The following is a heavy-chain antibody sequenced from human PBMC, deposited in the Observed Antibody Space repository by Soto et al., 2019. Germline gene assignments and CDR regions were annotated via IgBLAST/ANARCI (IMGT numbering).Heavy chain of an antibody. J-gene: IGHJ4*02. CDR3: ARGRGYCSGGSCYADY. Sequence: ASVKVSCKASGYTFTSYDINWVRQATGQGLEWMGWMNPNSGNTGYAQKFQGRVTMTRNTSISTAYMELSSLRSEDTAVYYCARGRGYCSGGSCYADYWGQGTLVTVSS. D-gene: IGHD2-15*01. CDR1: GYTFTSYD. CDR2: MNPNSGNT. V-gene: IGHV1-8*01.